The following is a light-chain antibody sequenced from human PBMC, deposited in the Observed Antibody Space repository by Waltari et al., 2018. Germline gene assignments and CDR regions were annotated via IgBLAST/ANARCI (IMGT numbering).Light chain of an antibody. CDR3: QQYSTSPWT. J-gene: IGKJ1*01. CDR2: DVS. V-gene: IGKV3D-20*01. Sequence: ELVFTQSPATLSLSPGARATLSCGASQSVDSSYLAWYQQKPGLAPRLLIYDVSSRATGISDRFSGSGSGTDFTLTISRLEPEDFAVYYCQQYSTSPWTFGQGTKVEIK. CDR1: QSVDSSY.